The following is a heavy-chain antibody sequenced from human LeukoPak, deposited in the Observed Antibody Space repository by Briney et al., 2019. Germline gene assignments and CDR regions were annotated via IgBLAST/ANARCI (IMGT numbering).Heavy chain of an antibody. Sequence: SETLSLTCIVSGGSISRGSYYWNWIRQPAGKGLEWMGRIYNSGSTNYNPSLKSRVSISTDMSKNQVSLTLNSVTAADTAVYYCARQTFGVLYFDSWGQGTLVTVSS. CDR2: IYNSGST. CDR3: ARQTFGVLYFDS. CDR1: GGSISRGSYY. V-gene: IGHV4-61*02. D-gene: IGHD3-10*01. J-gene: IGHJ4*02.